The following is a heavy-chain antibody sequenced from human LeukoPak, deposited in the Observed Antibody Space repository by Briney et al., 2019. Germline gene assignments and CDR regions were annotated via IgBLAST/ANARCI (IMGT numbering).Heavy chain of an antibody. CDR2: IKEDGSEK. CDR3: ARDVPSTLGY. Sequence: GGSLRLSCAASGFTFSGYWMTWVRQAPGKGLEWVANIKEDGSEKYYVDSVKGRFTISRDNARNSLYLQMNSLRDEDTSLYYCARDVPSTLGYWGQGTLVTVSS. V-gene: IGHV3-7*01. D-gene: IGHD1-1*01. J-gene: IGHJ4*02. CDR1: GFTFSGYW.